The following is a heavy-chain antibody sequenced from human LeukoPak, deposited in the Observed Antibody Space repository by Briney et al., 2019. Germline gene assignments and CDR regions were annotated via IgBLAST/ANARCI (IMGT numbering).Heavy chain of an antibody. D-gene: IGHD3-10*01. CDR2: ISGSGGST. V-gene: IGHV3-23*01. Sequence: GGSLRLSCAASGFTFSSYAMSWVRQAPGRGLEWVSAISGSGGSTYYADSVKGRFTISRDNSKNTLYLQMNSLRAEDTAVYYCAKDLLRFGESIFDYWGQGTLVTVSS. J-gene: IGHJ4*02. CDR1: GFTFSSYA. CDR3: AKDLLRFGESIFDY.